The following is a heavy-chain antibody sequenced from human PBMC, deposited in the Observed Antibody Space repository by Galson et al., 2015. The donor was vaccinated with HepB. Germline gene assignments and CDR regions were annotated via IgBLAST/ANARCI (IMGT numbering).Heavy chain of an antibody. J-gene: IGHJ1*01. Sequence: SVKVSCKASGGTFSSYTISWVRQAPGQGLEWMGRIIPILGIANYAQKFQGRVTITADKSTSTAYMELSSLRSEDTAVYYCARAPVVGASAHQHWGQGTLVTVSS. CDR3: ARAPVVGASAHQH. V-gene: IGHV1-69*02. CDR1: GGTFSSYT. D-gene: IGHD1-26*01. CDR2: IIPILGIA.